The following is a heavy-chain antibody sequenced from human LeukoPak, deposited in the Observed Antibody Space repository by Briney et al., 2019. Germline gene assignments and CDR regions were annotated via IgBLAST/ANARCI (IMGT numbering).Heavy chain of an antibody. CDR2: IYSDGST. CDR1: GFSVSSNY. V-gene: IGHV3-53*01. CDR3: ARAALDN. J-gene: IGHJ4*02. Sequence: GGSLRLSRAASGFSVSSNYIIWVRQAPGKGLEWVSVIYSDGSTKYADSVKARFTISRDNSKKTVYLKMNRLRVEDTALYYCARAALDNWGQGTLVTVSS. D-gene: IGHD6-25*01.